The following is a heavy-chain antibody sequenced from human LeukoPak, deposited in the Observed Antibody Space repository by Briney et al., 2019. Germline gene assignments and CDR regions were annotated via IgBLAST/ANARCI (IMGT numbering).Heavy chain of an antibody. CDR2: IKYDASST. J-gene: IGHJ4*02. V-gene: IGHV3-74*01. D-gene: IGHD1-26*01. CDR3: ARGATYAYYQDY. CDR1: GFTFSSHW. Sequence: GGSLRLSSADSGFTFSSHWMHWVRQAPGKGLVWVSRIKYDASSTSYADSVKGRFTISRDNAKNTLYLQMNSLRAEDTAVYYCARGATYAYYQDYWGQGTLVTVSS.